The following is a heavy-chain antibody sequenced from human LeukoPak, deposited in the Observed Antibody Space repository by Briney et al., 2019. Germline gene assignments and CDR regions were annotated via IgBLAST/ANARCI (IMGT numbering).Heavy chain of an antibody. CDR2: INSNSGGT. V-gene: IGHV1-2*06. J-gene: IGHJ4*02. D-gene: IGHD3-22*01. CDR1: GYTFTGYY. CDR3: ARNGYYYDSSGYSAVDY. Sequence: ASVKVSCKACGYTFTGYYMHWVRQARGKGREWMGRINSNSGGTNYAQEFQGRVTKPRHTSSTTAYMELSRLRSDDTAVYYCARNGYYYDSSGYSAVDYWGQGTLVTASS.